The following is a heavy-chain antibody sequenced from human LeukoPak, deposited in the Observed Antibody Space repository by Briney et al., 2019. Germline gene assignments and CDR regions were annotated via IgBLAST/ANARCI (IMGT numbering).Heavy chain of an antibody. CDR2: INGDGSTT. CDR3: ATGNYYDSRGYYTFGH. Sequence: GGSLKLSCAASGFTFSRYWMHWVRQAPGKGLVWVSRINGDGSTTSYADSVKGGFTISRDNAKNTLYLQMNSLRAEDTAVYYCATGNYYDSRGYYTFGHWGQGTLITVSS. D-gene: IGHD3-22*01. V-gene: IGHV3-74*01. J-gene: IGHJ1*01. CDR1: GFTFSRYW.